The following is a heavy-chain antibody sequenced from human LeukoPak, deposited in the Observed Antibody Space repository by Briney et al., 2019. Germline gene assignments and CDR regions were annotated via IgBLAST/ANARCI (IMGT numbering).Heavy chain of an antibody. D-gene: IGHD2-15*01. V-gene: IGHV3-30*18. CDR3: AKGVVAATNAAYYGMDV. CDR1: GFTFSNYG. Sequence: GGSLRLSCAASGFTFSNYGMHWVRQAPGKGLEWVAVISYDESDKYYADSVKGRFTVSRDNSKNTLYLQMNSLRPEDTAVYYCAKGVVAATNAAYYGMDVWGQGTTVTVSS. J-gene: IGHJ6*02. CDR2: ISYDESDK.